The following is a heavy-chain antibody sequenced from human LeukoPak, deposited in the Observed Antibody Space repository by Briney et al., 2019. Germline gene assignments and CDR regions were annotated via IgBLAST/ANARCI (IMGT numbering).Heavy chain of an antibody. V-gene: IGHV6-1*01. CDR3: ARYKNSPTHFDY. CDR1: GDSVSSNNAA. D-gene: IGHD1-14*01. Sequence: SQTLSLTCAISGDSVSSNNAAWNWIRQSPSRGLEWLGGTYYRSKWNNEYAESVRSRITFNSDTSKNQFSLQLNSVTPEDTAVYYCARYKNSPTHFDYWGQGTLVTVSA. J-gene: IGHJ4*02. CDR2: TYYRSKWNN.